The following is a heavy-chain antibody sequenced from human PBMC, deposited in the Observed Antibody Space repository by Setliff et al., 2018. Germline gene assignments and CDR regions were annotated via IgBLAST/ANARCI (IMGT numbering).Heavy chain of an antibody. CDR1: GFTFSSYA. J-gene: IGHJ6*03. CDR2: IKQDGSEK. D-gene: IGHD3-10*01. CDR3: ARVWFGNMDV. V-gene: IGHV3-7*03. Sequence: GGSLRLSCAASGFTFSSYAMSWVRQAPGKGLEWVATIKQDGSEKFYVDSVKGRFTISRDNARNSLYLQINSLRAEDTAVYYCARVWFGNMDVWGKGTTVTVSS.